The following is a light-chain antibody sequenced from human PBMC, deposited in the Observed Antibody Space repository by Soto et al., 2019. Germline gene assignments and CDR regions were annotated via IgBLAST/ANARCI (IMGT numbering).Light chain of an antibody. V-gene: IGKV1-39*01. CDR1: QGISTY. J-gene: IGKJ2*01. CDR2: DAS. Sequence: DIRLTQSPSSLSVSVGDRVTIRCRASQGISTYLNWYQQKSGRAPELLIYDASTLQSGVPSRFTGSGSGTDFTLNVTTLQPEDVATYYCQQGDATPYTFGQGTKLEIK. CDR3: QQGDATPYT.